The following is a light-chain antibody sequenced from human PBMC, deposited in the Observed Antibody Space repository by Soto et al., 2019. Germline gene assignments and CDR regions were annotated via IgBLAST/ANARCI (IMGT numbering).Light chain of an antibody. CDR2: GTS. J-gene: IGKJ1*01. CDR1: QGIRNL. Sequence: EIQMTQTTSSLSASVGDRVTITCRASQGIRNLLVWYQQKQEKAPKSLIYGTSNLESGVPSRFSGSGSGTEFTLTISSLQPDDGATYYGQHYNSYSEAFGQGTKVDIK. V-gene: IGKV1D-16*01. CDR3: QHYNSYSEA.